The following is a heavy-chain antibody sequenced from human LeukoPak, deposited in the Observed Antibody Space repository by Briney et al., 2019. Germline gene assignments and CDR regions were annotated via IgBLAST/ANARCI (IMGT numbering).Heavy chain of an antibody. CDR1: GYTFTSYG. J-gene: IGHJ6*02. CDR2: ISAYNGNT. D-gene: IGHD6-6*01. Sequence: ASVKVSCKASGYTFTSYGISWVRQAPGQGLEWMGWISAYNGNTNYAQKLQGRVTMTTDTSTSTAYMELRSLRSDDVAVYYCARDSSSSVPHHRPSPHIYGMDVWGQGTTVTVSS. V-gene: IGHV1-18*03. CDR3: ARDSSSSVPHHRPSPHIYGMDV.